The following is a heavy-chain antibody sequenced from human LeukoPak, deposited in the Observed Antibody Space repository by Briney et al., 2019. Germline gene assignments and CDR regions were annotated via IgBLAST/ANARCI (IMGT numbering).Heavy chain of an antibody. CDR2: ISSGGDII. CDR3: ARELGVGVIGDAFDI. Sequence: GGSLRLSCAASGFTFTDHYMSWVRQAPGEGLEWVSYISSGGDIIYYADSVKGRFTISKDNAKNTLYLQMNGLRAEDTAVYYCARELGVGVIGDAFDIWGQGTVVTVSS. D-gene: IGHD3-22*01. V-gene: IGHV3-11*04. J-gene: IGHJ3*02. CDR1: GFTFTDHY.